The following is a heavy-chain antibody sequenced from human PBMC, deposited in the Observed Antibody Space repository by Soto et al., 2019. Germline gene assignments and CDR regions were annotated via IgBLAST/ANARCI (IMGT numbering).Heavy chain of an antibody. CDR1: GGSISSGGYS. Sequence: QLQLQESGSGLVKPSQTLSLTCAVSGGSISSGGYSWSWIRQPPGKGLEWIGYIYHSGSTYYNPFLKSRVTISVDRSKNQFSLKLSSVTAADTAVYYCARVEYCSSTSCYVGAFDIWGQGTMVTVSS. D-gene: IGHD2-2*01. J-gene: IGHJ3*02. CDR2: IYHSGST. CDR3: ARVEYCSSTSCYVGAFDI. V-gene: IGHV4-30-2*01.